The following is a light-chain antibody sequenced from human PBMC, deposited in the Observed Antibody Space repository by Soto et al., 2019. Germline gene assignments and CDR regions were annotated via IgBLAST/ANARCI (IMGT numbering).Light chain of an antibody. J-gene: IGKJ2*01. CDR3: QQLNT. CDR1: QDISSY. V-gene: IGKV1-9*01. Sequence: QLTQSPSSLSASVGDRVTITCRASQDISSYLSWYQQKAGKDPKILIYAATTLQSGVPSRFSGSGSGTDFTLTITCLQPEDFATYYCQQLNTVGQGTKLEIK. CDR2: AAT.